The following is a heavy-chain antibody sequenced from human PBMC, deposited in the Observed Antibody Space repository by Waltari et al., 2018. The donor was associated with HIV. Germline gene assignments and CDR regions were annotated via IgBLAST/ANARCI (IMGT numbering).Heavy chain of an antibody. CDR2: IDPTTGTT. J-gene: IGHJ6*02. Sequence: KKPGASVRVSCKASGYTFTSYYIHWVRQAPGQGLEWMGRIDPTTGTTSYSQRFQDRVTMTRDTSITTSYMELSRLRNDDMATYYCGRTSIVPSDGSVDVWGQGTTVIVSS. CDR3: GRTSIVPSDGSVDV. D-gene: IGHD2-21*01. V-gene: IGHV1-2*06. CDR1: GYTFTSYY.